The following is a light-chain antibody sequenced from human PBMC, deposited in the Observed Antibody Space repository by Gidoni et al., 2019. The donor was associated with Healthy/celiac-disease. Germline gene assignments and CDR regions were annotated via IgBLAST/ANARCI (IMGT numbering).Light chain of an antibody. CDR2: QDS. J-gene: IGLJ2*01. CDR1: KSGDKY. V-gene: IGLV3-1*01. CDR3: QAWDSSTVV. Sequence: SHELTQPPSASVSPGQTASITCSGDKSGDKYACWYQQKPGHSPVLVIYQDSKRPSGIPERFSGSNSGNTATLTISGTQAMDEADYYCQAWDSSTVVFGGGTKLTVL.